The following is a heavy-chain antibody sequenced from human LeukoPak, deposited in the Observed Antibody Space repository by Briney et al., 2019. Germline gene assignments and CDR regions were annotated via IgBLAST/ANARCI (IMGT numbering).Heavy chain of an antibody. V-gene: IGHV3-23*01. D-gene: IGHD5-24*01. CDR1: GFTFTNYA. CDR3: VKGWTVEY. Sequence: GGSLRLSCAASGFTFTNYAMSWVRQAPGKGLEWVSTITGSGASTYYADSVKGRFTISRDNSKNTLYLQMNGLRAEDTAVYYCVKGWTVEYWGQGTLVTVSS. CDR2: ITGSGAST. J-gene: IGHJ4*02.